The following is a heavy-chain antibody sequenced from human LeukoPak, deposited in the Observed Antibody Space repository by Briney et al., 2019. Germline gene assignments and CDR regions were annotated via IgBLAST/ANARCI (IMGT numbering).Heavy chain of an antibody. Sequence: GGSLRLSCAASGFTFSDYYMSWIRQAPGKGLEWVSYISSSGSTIYYADSVKGRFTLSRDNAKNSLYLQMNSLRAEDTAVYYCARGRVAVRSDAFDIWGQGTMVTVSS. J-gene: IGHJ3*02. V-gene: IGHV3-11*04. CDR2: ISSSGSTI. D-gene: IGHD2-15*01. CDR3: ARGRVAVRSDAFDI. CDR1: GFTFSDYY.